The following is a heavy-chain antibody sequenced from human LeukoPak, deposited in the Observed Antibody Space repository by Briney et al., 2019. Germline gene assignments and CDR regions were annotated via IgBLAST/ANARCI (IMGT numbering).Heavy chain of an antibody. J-gene: IGHJ4*02. Sequence: SETLSLTCTVSGGSISSSSYYWGWIRQPPGKGLEWLGSIYYSGSTYYNPSLKSRVTISVDTSKNQFSLKLSSVTAADTAVYYCARALFSSSALDFWGQGILVTVSS. V-gene: IGHV4-39*07. CDR2: IYYSGST. CDR1: GGSISSSSYY. CDR3: ARALFSSSALDF. D-gene: IGHD6-13*01.